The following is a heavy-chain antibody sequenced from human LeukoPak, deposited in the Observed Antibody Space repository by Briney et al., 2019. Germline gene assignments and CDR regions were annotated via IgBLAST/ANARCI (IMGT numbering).Heavy chain of an antibody. CDR3: ARDLAWGSGYDLDY. CDR2: INPISGDT. V-gene: IGHV1-2*02. D-gene: IGHD5-12*01. J-gene: IGHJ4*01. Sequence: ASVKVSCKTSGYTFTDYDITWVRQAPGQGPEWMGWINPISGDTNYAQKFQGRLTLTRDTSISTAYMELTRLRFDDTAMYYCARDLAWGSGYDLDYWGLGTLVIVSS. CDR1: GYTFTDYD.